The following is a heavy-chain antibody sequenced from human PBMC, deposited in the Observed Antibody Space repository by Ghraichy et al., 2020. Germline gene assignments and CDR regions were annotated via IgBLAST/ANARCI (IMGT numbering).Heavy chain of an antibody. CDR2: IYYSGST. CDR1: GGSISSSSYY. CDR3: ARGRIAVAGPLEGFDI. D-gene: IGHD6-19*01. V-gene: IGHV4-39*01. J-gene: IGHJ3*02. Sequence: SETLSLTCTVSGGSISSSSYYWGWIRQPPGKGLEWIGSIYYSGSTYYNPSLKSRVTISVDTSKNQFSLKLSSVTAADTAVYYCARGRIAVAGPLEGFDIWGQGTMVTVSS.